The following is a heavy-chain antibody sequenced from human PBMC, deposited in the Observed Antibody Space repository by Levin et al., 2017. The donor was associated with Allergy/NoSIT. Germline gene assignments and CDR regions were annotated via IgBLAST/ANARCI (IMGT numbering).Heavy chain of an antibody. CDR2: INPNSGGT. Sequence: ASVKVSCKASGYTFTGYYMHWVRQAPGQGLEWMGRINPNSGGTNYAQKFQGRVTMTRDTSISTAYMELSRLRSDDTAVYYCARVSVWDRPLFDFDYWGQGTLVTVSS. CDR3: ARVSVWDRPLFDFDY. D-gene: IGHD1-26*01. J-gene: IGHJ4*02. CDR1: GYTFTGYY. V-gene: IGHV1-2*06.